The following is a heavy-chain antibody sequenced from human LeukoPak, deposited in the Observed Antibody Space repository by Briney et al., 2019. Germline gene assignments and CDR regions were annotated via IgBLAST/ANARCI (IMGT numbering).Heavy chain of an antibody. J-gene: IGHJ4*02. D-gene: IGHD4-11*01. V-gene: IGHV3-23*01. CDR2: ISGSGGST. Sequence: GGSLRLSCAASGFTFSSYAMSWVRQAPGKGLEWVSAISGSGGSTYYADSVKGRFTISRDNSKNTLYLQMNSLRAGDTAVYYCAKVARSKTTVTTYFDYWGQGTLVTVSS. CDR1: GFTFSSYA. CDR3: AKVARSKTTVTTYFDY.